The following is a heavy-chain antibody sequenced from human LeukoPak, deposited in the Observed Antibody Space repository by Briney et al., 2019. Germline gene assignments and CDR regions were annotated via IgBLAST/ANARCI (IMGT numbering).Heavy chain of an antibody. CDR3: ARALPFYY. CDR1: GFTFSSYA. Sequence: GGSLRLSCAASGFTFSSYAMHWVREAPGRGLGWVAVISYDGSNKYYAASVKGRFTISRDNSKNTLYLQTNSLRAEDTAVYSCARALPFYYWGQGTLVTVSS. V-gene: IGHV3-30-3*01. J-gene: IGHJ4*02. CDR2: ISYDGSNK.